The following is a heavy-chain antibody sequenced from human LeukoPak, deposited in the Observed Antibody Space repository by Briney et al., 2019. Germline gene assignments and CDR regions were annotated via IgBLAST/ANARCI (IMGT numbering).Heavy chain of an antibody. CDR2: ISHSGST. CDR1: GGSFSGYY. D-gene: IGHD3-3*01. V-gene: IGHV4-34*01. J-gene: IGHJ4*02. Sequence: SETLSLTCAVYGGSFSGYYWSWIRQPPGKGLEWIGEISHSGSTNYNPSLKSRVTISVDTSKNQFSLKLSSVTAADTAVYYCARHPGRFLEWFDYWGQGTLVTVSS. CDR3: ARHPGRFLEWFDY.